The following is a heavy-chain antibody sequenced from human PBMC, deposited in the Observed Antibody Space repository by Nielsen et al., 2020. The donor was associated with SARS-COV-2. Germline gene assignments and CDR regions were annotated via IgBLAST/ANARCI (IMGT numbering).Heavy chain of an antibody. J-gene: IGHJ6*02. Sequence: GGSLRLSCAASGFTFSSYGMHWVRQAPGKGLEWVAVISYDGSNKYYADSVKGRFTISRGNSKNTLYLQMNSLRAEDTAVYYCAKDRYYYDSSGYYYSPYYYYGMDVWGQGTTVTVSS. D-gene: IGHD3-22*01. CDR2: ISYDGSNK. V-gene: IGHV3-30*18. CDR1: GFTFSSYG. CDR3: AKDRYYYDSSGYYYSPYYYYGMDV.